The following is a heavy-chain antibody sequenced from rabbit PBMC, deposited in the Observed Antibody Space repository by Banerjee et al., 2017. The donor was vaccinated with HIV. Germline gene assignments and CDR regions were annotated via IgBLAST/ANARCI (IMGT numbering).Heavy chain of an antibody. V-gene: IGHV1S7*01. D-gene: IGHD2-1*01. CDR3: ARDRVDYGGGGAVFEL. J-gene: IGHJ3*01. CDR2: IDPVFGST. CDR1: GLDISSYS. Sequence: QLVESGGGLVQPGGSLKLSCKASGLDISSYSMNWVRQAPGKGLEWIGYIDPVFGSTYYASWVNGRFTISSHNAQNTLYLQLNSLTAADTATYFCARDRVDYGGGGAVFELWGQGTLVTVS.